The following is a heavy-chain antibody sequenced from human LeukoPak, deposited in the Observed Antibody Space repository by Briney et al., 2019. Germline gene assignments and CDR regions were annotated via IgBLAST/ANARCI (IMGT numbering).Heavy chain of an antibody. CDR2: MNPSSGNT. Sequence: GASVKVSCKASGYTFTSDINWVRQATGQGLEWMGWMNPSSGNTDYAPKFQGRVTMTRDISIRTAYMELSSLRSEDTAVYYCARGAVSRDCSGGSYYHFDIWGQGTLVTVSS. J-gene: IGHJ4*02. D-gene: IGHD2-15*01. CDR3: ARGAVSRDCSGGSYYHFDI. CDR1: GYTFTSD. V-gene: IGHV1-8*01.